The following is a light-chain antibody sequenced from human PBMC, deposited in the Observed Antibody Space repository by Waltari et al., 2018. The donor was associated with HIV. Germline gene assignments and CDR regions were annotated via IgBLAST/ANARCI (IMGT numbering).Light chain of an antibody. CDR1: DIGSKR. CDR3: QVWDFRSDEVI. Sequence: SYMLTQSPSVSVAPGQTAAITCGGTDIGSKRVNWYQHKSGQAPVLIIYEDDDRPSGIPERFSGSNSANTATLTITRVEAGDEADYFCQVWDFRSDEVIFGGGTKMTVL. J-gene: IGLJ2*01. V-gene: IGLV3-21*02. CDR2: EDD.